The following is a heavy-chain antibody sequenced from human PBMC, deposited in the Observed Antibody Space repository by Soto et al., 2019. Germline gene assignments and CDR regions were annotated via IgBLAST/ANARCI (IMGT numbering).Heavy chain of an antibody. Sequence: ASVKVSCKASGYTFTSYYMHWVRHAPGQGLEWMGIINPSGGSTSYAQKFQGRVTMTRDTSTSTVYMELSSLRSEDTAVYYCARGSSGSYYIVREFDYWGQGTRVTVSS. CDR2: INPSGGST. CDR1: GYTFTSYY. J-gene: IGHJ4*02. V-gene: IGHV1-46*03. D-gene: IGHD3-10*01. CDR3: ARGSSGSYYIVREFDY.